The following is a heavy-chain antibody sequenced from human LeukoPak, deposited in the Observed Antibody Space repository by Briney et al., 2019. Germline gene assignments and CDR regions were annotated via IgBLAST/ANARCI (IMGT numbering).Heavy chain of an antibody. V-gene: IGHV3-23*01. Sequence: PGGSLRLSCAASGFTFSSYAMSWVRQAPGKGLEWVSGISSSGGSTVYADSVKGRFTISRDNSKNTLYLQMNSLRAEDTAVYYCAKAPRRYCGGDCYFDYWGQGTLVTVSS. CDR3: AKAPRRYCGGDCYFDY. CDR2: ISSSGGST. CDR1: GFTFSSYA. J-gene: IGHJ4*02. D-gene: IGHD2-21*02.